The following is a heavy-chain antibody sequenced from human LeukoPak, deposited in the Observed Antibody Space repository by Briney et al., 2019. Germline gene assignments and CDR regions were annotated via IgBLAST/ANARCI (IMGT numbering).Heavy chain of an antibody. D-gene: IGHD3-22*01. J-gene: IGHJ4*02. CDR3: AKVPFSYYYDSSGYYPLQY. CDR1: GFTFSSYG. Sequence: GGSLRLSCAASGFTFSSYGMHWVRQAPGKGLEWVAVISYDGSNKYYADSVKGRFTISRDNSKNTLYLQMNSLRAEDTAVYYCAKVPFSYYYDSSGYYPLQYWGQGTLVTVSS. V-gene: IGHV3-30*18. CDR2: ISYDGSNK.